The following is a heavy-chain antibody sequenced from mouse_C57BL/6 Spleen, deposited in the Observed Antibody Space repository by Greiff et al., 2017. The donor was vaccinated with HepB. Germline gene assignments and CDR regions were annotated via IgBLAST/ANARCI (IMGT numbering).Heavy chain of an antibody. J-gene: IGHJ4*01. CDR3: ARGEYGNYFYAMDY. V-gene: IGHV1-80*01. CDR2: IYPGDGDT. D-gene: IGHD2-1*01. CDR1: GYAFSSYW. Sequence: VQLQQSGAELVKPGASVKISCKASGYAFSSYWMNWVKQRPGKGLEWIGQIYPGDGDTNYNGKFKGKATLTADKSSSTAYMQLSSLTSEDSAVYFCARGEYGNYFYAMDYWGQGTSVTVSS.